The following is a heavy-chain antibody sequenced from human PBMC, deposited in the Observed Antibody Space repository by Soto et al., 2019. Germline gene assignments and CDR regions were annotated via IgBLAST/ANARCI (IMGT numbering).Heavy chain of an antibody. J-gene: IGHJ6*01. V-gene: IGHV2-70*01. CDR3: ARLTTSRFFYYAMEV. D-gene: IGHD4-17*01. Sequence: SCPTLVNPTHTLSLTCSFSGFSLRSTGMCFSWIRRPPGKALEWLAYIDWDDDKYYNTFLKTRLTISKDTSKNQVVLTMTNMDPVDTATYYCARLTTSRFFYYAMEVWGQGTTVNVS. CDR2: IDWDDDK. CDR1: GFSLRSTGMC.